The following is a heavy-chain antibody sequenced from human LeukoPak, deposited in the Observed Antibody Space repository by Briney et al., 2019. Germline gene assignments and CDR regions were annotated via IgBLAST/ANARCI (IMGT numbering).Heavy chain of an antibody. V-gene: IGHV4-59*12. CDR3: ARRPPNSGSYYGPSGLDY. J-gene: IGHJ4*02. CDR1: GGSISSYY. Sequence: SETLSLACTVSGGSISSYYWSWIRQPPGKGLEWIAYIYYSGSSNYNPSLKSRVTISVDTSKNQFSLKLSSVTAADTSVYYCARRPPNSGSYYGPSGLDYWGQGTLVTVSS. CDR2: IYYSGSS. D-gene: IGHD1-26*01.